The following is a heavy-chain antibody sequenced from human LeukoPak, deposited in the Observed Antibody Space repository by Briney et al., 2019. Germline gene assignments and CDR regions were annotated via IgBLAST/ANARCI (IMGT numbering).Heavy chain of an antibody. CDR1: GFTFSSYG. CDR2: IRYDGSDK. CDR3: ARDLIFYYGSGSYSNWFDP. Sequence: GGSLRLSCAASGFTFSSYGLHWVRQAPDKGLEWVAFIRYDGSDKYYADSVKGRFTISRDNSKNTLYLQMNSLRAEDTAVYYCARDLIFYYGSGSYSNWFDPWGQGTLVTVSS. V-gene: IGHV3-30*02. D-gene: IGHD3-10*01. J-gene: IGHJ5*02.